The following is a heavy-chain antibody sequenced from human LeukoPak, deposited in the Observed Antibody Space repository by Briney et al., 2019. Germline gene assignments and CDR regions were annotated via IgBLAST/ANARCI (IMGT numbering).Heavy chain of an antibody. J-gene: IGHJ4*02. Sequence: SGTLSLTCIVSGGSISSSSYYWGWIRQPPGKGLEWIGNIYYSGSTYYNPSLKSRVTISVDMLKNQFSLKLGSVPAADTAVYYCARQGYISVSDVVAANSFDYWGQGTLVTVSS. D-gene: IGHD2-15*01. CDR3: ARQGYISVSDVVAANSFDY. V-gene: IGHV4-39*01. CDR1: GGSISSSSYY. CDR2: IYYSGST.